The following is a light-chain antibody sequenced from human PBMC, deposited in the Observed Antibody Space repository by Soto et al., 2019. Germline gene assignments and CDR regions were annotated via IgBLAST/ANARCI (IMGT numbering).Light chain of an antibody. CDR3: QQDGSPSGT. J-gene: IGKJ1*01. Sequence: EIVLTQSPGTLSLSPGERATLSCRASQSVSSSYLAWYQQKPGQAPRLLIYGASSRATGIPDRFSGSGSGTDFILSISSLEPEDFAVYYCQQDGSPSGTFGQVTKVQLK. CDR2: GAS. V-gene: IGKV3-20*01. CDR1: QSVSSSY.